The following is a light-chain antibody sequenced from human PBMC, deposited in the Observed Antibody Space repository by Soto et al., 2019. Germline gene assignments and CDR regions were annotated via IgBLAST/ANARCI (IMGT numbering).Light chain of an antibody. Sequence: IVMTQSPATLSVSPGERATLSCRASQSISSKLAWYQQKPGQAPRLLIYGASTRATGIPARFSGSGSGTEFTLTISSLQSADFALYYCQQYNNWPPWTFAQGTKVEIK. CDR3: QQYNNWPPWT. CDR2: GAS. V-gene: IGKV3-15*01. CDR1: QSISSK. J-gene: IGKJ1*01.